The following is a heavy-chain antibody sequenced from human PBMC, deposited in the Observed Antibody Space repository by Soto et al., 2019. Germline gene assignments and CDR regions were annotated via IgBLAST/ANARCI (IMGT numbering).Heavy chain of an antibody. V-gene: IGHV3-7*03. D-gene: IGHD1-26*01. CDR1: GFTFSDSW. J-gene: IGHJ3*01. CDR3: ATWHEREHAYDV. Sequence: EVQLVESGGGLVQPGGSLRLSCTASGFTFSDSWMTWVRQAPGKGLEWVARIKPDESEKKYADSVKGRFSTSSDSSKTTVYLQMNGLRPDDTAVYYCATWHEREHAYDVWGQGTTVTVSS. CDR2: IKPDESEK.